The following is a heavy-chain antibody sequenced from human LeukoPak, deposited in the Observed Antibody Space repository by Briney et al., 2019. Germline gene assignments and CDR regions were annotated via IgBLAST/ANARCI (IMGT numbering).Heavy chain of an antibody. V-gene: IGHV3-66*01. CDR3: ARDCSASSSDYYPLGY. J-gene: IGHJ4*02. CDR2: IYSGGST. Sequence: GGSLRLSCAASGFTVSSKYMSWVRQAPGKGLEWVSVIYSGGSTYYADSVKGRFTISRDNSKNTVYLQMNSLRAEDTAVYYCARDCSASSSDYYPLGYWGQGTLVTASS. CDR1: GFTVSSKY. D-gene: IGHD3-22*01.